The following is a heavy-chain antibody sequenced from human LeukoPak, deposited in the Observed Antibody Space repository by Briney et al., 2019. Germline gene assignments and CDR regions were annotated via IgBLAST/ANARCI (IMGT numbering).Heavy chain of an antibody. Sequence: ASVKVSCKASGYTFTSYDINWVRQATGQGLEWMGWISAYNGNTNYAQKLQGRVTMTTDTSTSTAYMELRSLRSDDTAVYYCARDREVLRYFDWLVWGQGTLVTVSS. CDR2: ISAYNGNT. CDR1: GYTFTSYD. D-gene: IGHD3-9*01. V-gene: IGHV1-18*01. J-gene: IGHJ4*02. CDR3: ARDREVLRYFDWLV.